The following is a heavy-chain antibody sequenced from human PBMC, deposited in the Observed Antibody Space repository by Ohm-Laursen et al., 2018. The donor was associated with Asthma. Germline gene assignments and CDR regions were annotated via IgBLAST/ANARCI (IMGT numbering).Heavy chain of an antibody. CDR3: ARDLVGATKDY. CDR2: TSSDERNK. V-gene: IGHV3-30*04. J-gene: IGHJ4*02. CDR1: GFTFSTSV. Sequence: SLRLSCSASGFTFSTSVMHWVRQAPGKGLEWVAVTSSDERNKHYADSVKGRFTISRDNSKNTLFLQMNSLRAEDTAVYNCARDLVGATKDYWGQGTLVTVSS. D-gene: IGHD1-26*01.